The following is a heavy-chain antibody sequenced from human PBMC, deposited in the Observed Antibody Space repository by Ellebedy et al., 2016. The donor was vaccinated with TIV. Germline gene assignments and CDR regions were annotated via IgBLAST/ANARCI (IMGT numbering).Heavy chain of an antibody. CDR1: GGSISNYY. V-gene: IGHV4-59*01. CDR2: IYYSGST. CDR3: ARDRGTRYSSSWAGGYYYYGMDV. Sequence: SETLSLTCTISGGSISNYYWSWIRQPPGKGLEWIGYIYYSGSTDYNPSLKSRVTISVDTSKNQFSLKLSSVTAADTAVYYCARDRGTRYSSSWAGGYYYYGMDVWGQGTTVTVSS. J-gene: IGHJ6*02. D-gene: IGHD6-13*01.